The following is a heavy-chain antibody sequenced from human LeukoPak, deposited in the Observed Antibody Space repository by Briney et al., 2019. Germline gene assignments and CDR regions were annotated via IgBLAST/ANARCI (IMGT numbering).Heavy chain of an antibody. V-gene: IGHV4-34*01. Sequence: SETLSLTCAVYGGSFSGYYLSWVRQPPGKGLEWIGEINDIGSTNYNPSLKSRVTISVDTSKNQFSLKLSSVTAADTAVYYCARHLRGELRAFGIWGPGTMVTVSS. J-gene: IGHJ3*02. CDR2: INDIGST. CDR1: GGSFSGYY. CDR3: ARHLRGELRAFGI. D-gene: IGHD1-7*01.